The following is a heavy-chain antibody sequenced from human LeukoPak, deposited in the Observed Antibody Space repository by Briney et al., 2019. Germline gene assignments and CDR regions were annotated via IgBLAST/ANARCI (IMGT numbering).Heavy chain of an antibody. D-gene: IGHD2-21*02. J-gene: IGHJ4*02. V-gene: IGHV1-2*02. Sequence: ASVTVSCKASGYTFTGYYMHWVRLAPGQGLEWMGWINPNSGGTNYAQKFQGRVTMTRATSISTTYMELSMLRSDDTAVYYCARPDFGGDCYLFDYWGQGTLVTVSS. CDR3: ARPDFGGDCYLFDY. CDR2: INPNSGGT. CDR1: GYTFTGYY.